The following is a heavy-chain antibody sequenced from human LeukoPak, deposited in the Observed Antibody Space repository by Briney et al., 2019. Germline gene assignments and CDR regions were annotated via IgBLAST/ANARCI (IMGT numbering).Heavy chain of an antibody. V-gene: IGHV3-23*01. J-gene: IGHJ4*02. CDR3: AKKIRGYGAYDNLDY. D-gene: IGHD5-12*01. Sequence: GGSLRLSCAASGFTFSSYAMSWVRQAPGKGLEWVSAISGSGGSTYYADSVKGRFTISRDNSKNTLYMQMNSLKAEDTAVYYCAKKIRGYGAYDNLDYWGQGTLVTVSS. CDR1: GFTFSSYA. CDR2: ISGSGGST.